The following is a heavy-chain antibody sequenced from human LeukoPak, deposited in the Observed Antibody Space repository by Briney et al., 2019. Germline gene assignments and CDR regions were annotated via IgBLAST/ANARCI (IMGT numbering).Heavy chain of an antibody. Sequence: GGSLRLSCAASGFTLSRYWMSWVRQAPGKGLEWVANIKQDGSEKYYVDSVKGRFTISRDNAKNSLYLQMNSLRAEDTAVYYCARGGYEPFDYWGQGTLVTVSS. CDR2: IKQDGSEK. V-gene: IGHV3-7*01. J-gene: IGHJ4*02. CDR1: GFTLSRYW. D-gene: IGHD5-12*01. CDR3: ARGGYEPFDY.